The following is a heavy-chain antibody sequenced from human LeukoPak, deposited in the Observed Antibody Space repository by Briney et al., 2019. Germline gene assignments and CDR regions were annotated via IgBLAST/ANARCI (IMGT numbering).Heavy chain of an antibody. J-gene: IGHJ4*02. CDR3: ARVLATNIVVVPAAFRPLDY. D-gene: IGHD2-2*01. CDR1: GFTFRSYA. V-gene: IGHV3-30*04. CDR2: ISYDGSNK. Sequence: GGSLRLSCAASGFTFRSYAMHWVRQAPGKGLEWVAVISYDGSNKYYADSVKGRFTISRDNSKNTLYLQMNSLRAEDTAVYYCARVLATNIVVVPAAFRPLDYWGQGTLVTVSS.